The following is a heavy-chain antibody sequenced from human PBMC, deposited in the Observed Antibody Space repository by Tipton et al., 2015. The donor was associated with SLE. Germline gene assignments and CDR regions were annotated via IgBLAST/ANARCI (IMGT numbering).Heavy chain of an antibody. J-gene: IGHJ4*02. CDR1: GGSISSGSYY. Sequence: TLSLTCTVSGGSISSGSYYWSWIRQPAGKGLEWIGYIYYSGSTYYNPSLKSRVTISVDTSKNQFSLKLSSVTAADTAVYYCARDKLGGSYDYWGQGTLVTVSS. D-gene: IGHD1-26*01. CDR3: ARDKLGGSYDY. CDR2: IYYSGST. V-gene: IGHV4-61*10.